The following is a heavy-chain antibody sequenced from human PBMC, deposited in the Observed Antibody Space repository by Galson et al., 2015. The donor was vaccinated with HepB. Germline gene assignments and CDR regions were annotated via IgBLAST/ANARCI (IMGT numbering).Heavy chain of an antibody. V-gene: IGHV3-23*01. CDR3: EGAWR. Sequence: SLRLSCAASGFTFNTYFVGWVRQAPGKGLEWVSIISDTGFRTHYADAVNGRFTISRDNSKNMLYLQMNNLRAEDTAVYYCEGAWRWGQGVLVTVSS. CDR2: ISDTGFRT. CDR1: GFTFNTYF. D-gene: IGHD1-1*01. J-gene: IGHJ4*02.